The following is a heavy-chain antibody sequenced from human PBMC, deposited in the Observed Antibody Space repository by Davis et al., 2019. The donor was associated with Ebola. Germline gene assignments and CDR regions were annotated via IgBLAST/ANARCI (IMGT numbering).Heavy chain of an antibody. V-gene: IGHV5-10-1*04. CDR3: ARFEGYCISTSCYAVGYFQH. Sequence: PGGSLRLSCKASGYSFSNYWITWVRQMPGKGLEWLARIDPSDSYANYSPSFQGQVTISADKSISTAYLQWSSLKASDTAMYYCARFEGYCISTSCYAVGYFQHWGQGTLVTVSS. CDR2: IDPSDSYA. J-gene: IGHJ1*01. D-gene: IGHD2-2*01. CDR1: GYSFSNYW.